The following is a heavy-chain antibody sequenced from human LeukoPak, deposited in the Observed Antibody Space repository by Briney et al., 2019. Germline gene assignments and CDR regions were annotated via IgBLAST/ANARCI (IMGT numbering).Heavy chain of an antibody. CDR2: INHSGST. D-gene: IGHD3-10*01. CDR1: GGSFSGYY. J-gene: IGHJ6*03. V-gene: IGHV4-34*01. CDR3: ARMVRGVIFYYYYMDV. Sequence: SETLSLTCAVYGGSFSGYYWSWIRQPPGKGLEWIGEINHSGSTNYNPSPKSRVTISVDTSKNQFSLKLSSVTAADTAVYYCARMVRGVIFYYYYMDVWGKGTTVTVSS.